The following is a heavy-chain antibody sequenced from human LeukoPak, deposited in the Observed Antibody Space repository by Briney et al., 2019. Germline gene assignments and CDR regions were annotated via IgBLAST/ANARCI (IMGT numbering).Heavy chain of an antibody. J-gene: IGHJ3*02. V-gene: IGHV1-18*01. CDR1: GYTLTYYG. Sequence: ASVKVSCKASGYTLTYYGINWVRLAPGQGLEWMGWVSGYNGITRFAQNFQGRLTMTTDTSTSTAYMELRRLRSDDTAVYYCAREVDSSMVNAFDIWGQGTLVTVSS. CDR3: AREVDSSMVNAFDI. CDR2: VSGYNGIT. D-gene: IGHD5-18*01.